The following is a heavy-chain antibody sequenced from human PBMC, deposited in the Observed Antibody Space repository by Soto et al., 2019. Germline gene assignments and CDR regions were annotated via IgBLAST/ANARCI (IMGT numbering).Heavy chain of an antibody. CDR1: GGSISSGGYY. CDR2: IYYSGST. D-gene: IGHD3-10*01. V-gene: IGHV4-31*03. CDR3: AREGGSGSYYYNFDY. Sequence: QVQLQESGPGLVKPSQTLSLTCTVSGGSISSGGYYWSWIRQHPGKGLEWIGYIYYSGSTYYNPSLKSRVTISLDTSKNQFSLKLSSVTAADTAVYYCAREGGSGSYYYNFDYWGQGTLVTVSS. J-gene: IGHJ4*02.